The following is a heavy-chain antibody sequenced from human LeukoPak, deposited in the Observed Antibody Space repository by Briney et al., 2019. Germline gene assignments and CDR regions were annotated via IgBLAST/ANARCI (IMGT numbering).Heavy chain of an antibody. V-gene: IGHV3-11*01. Sequence: GGSLRLSCAASGLTFSDYYMSWIRQAPGKGLEWVSFISSSGSTIYYADSMKGRFTISRDNAKNSVYLQVNSLRAEDTAVYYCARGLGSCSGGSCPRRAFDTWGQGTVVTVSS. D-gene: IGHD2-15*01. J-gene: IGHJ3*02. CDR1: GLTFSDYY. CDR2: ISSSGSTI. CDR3: ARGLGSCSGGSCPRRAFDT.